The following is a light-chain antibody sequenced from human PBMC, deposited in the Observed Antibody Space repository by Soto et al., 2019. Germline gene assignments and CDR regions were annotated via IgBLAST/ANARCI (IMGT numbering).Light chain of an antibody. CDR3: SSYTSSSVVV. J-gene: IGLJ2*01. CDR2: EVS. V-gene: IGLV2-14*01. Sequence: QSALTQPASVSGSPGQSLTISCTGTRSDVGGYNYVSWYQQHPGKAPKLMIYEVSNRPSGVSNRFSGSKSGNTASLTISGLQAEDEADYYCSSYTSSSVVVFGGGTKLTVL. CDR1: RSDVGGYNY.